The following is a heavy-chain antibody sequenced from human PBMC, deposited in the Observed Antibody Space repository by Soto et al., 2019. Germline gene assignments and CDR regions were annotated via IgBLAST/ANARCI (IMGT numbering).Heavy chain of an antibody. V-gene: IGHV1-2*02. D-gene: IGHD3-3*01. CDR2: INPNSGGT. J-gene: IGHJ3*02. CDR1: GYTFTGYY. CDR3: ARSKTYDFWSGPADAFDI. Sequence: ASVKVSCKASGYTFTGYYMHWVRQAPGQGLEWMGWINPNSGGTNYAQKFQGRVTMTRDTSISTAYMELSRLRSDDTAVYYCARSKTYDFWSGPADAFDIWGQGTMVIVSS.